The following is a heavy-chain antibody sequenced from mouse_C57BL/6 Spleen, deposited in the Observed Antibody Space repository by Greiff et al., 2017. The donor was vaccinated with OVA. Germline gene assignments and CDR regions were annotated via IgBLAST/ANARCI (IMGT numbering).Heavy chain of an antibody. V-gene: IGHV1-82*01. Sequence: VQLKESGPELVQPGASVKISCKASGYAFSSSWMNWVKQRPGKGLEWIGRIYPGDGDTNYNGKFKGKATLTADKSSSTAYMQLSSLTSEDSAVYFCARYGTDYFDDWGQGTTLTVSS. CDR3: ARYGTDYFDD. CDR1: GYAFSSSW. J-gene: IGHJ2*01. CDR2: IYPGDGDT. D-gene: IGHD1-1*01.